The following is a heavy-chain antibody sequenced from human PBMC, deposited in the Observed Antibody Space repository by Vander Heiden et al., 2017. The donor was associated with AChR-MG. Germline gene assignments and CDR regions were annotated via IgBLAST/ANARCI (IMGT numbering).Heavy chain of an antibody. V-gene: IGHV3-15*01. Sequence: EVQLVESGGGLVKPGGSLRLSCAASGFTFSNAWMSWVRQAPGKGLEWVGRIKSKTDGGTTDYAAPVKGRFTISRDDSKNTLYLQMNSLKTEDTAVYYCTTARPYYDFWSGYYPGDYWGQGTLVTVSS. CDR2: IKSKTDGGTT. CDR3: TTARPYYDFWSGYYPGDY. D-gene: IGHD3-3*01. CDR1: GFTFSNAW. J-gene: IGHJ4*02.